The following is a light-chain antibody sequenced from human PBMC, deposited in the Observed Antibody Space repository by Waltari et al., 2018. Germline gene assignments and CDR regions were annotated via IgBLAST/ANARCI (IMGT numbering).Light chain of an antibody. CDR1: QSVLYSSNNKNY. CDR2: WAS. CDR3: QQYYSTPPT. Sequence: QSVLYSSNNKNYLAWYQQKPGQPPKLLIYWASTRESGVPDRFSGSGSGTDFTLTISSLQAEDVAVYYCQQYYSTPPTFGQGTKVEIK. J-gene: IGKJ1*01. V-gene: IGKV4-1*01.